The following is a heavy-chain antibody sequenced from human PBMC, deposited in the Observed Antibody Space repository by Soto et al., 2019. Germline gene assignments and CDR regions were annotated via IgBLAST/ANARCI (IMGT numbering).Heavy chain of an antibody. Sequence: ASVKVSCKASGYSFTGLDINWVRQPTGQGLEWMGWMEPSSGRTGYAQKFQGRVTMTRDTSINTAYMELSSLTSDDTAFYYCARGVTAGVDYWGQGTLVTVSS. CDR1: GYSFTGLD. J-gene: IGHJ4*02. CDR2: MEPSSGRT. V-gene: IGHV1-8*01. D-gene: IGHD1-26*01. CDR3: ARGVTAGVDY.